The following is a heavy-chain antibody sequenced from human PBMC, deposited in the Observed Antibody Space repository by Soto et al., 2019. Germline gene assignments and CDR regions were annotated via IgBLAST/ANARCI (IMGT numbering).Heavy chain of an antibody. CDR2: ISYDGSNK. CDR3: AKGHWELLGGPDY. Sequence: QVQLVESGGGVVQPGRSLRLSCAASGFTFSSYGMHWVRQAPGKGLEWVAVISYDGSNKYYADSVKGRFTISRDNSKNTLYLQMNSLRAEDTAVYYCAKGHWELLGGPDYWGQGTLVTGSS. CDR1: GFTFSSYG. J-gene: IGHJ4*02. V-gene: IGHV3-30*18. D-gene: IGHD1-26*01.